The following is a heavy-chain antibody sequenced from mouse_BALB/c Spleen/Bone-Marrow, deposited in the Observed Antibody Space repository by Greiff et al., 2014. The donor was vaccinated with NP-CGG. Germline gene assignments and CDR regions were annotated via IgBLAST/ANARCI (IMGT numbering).Heavy chain of an antibody. CDR2: INPRNGGT. CDR3: TRFWDEAY. V-gene: IGHV1S81*02. D-gene: IGHD4-1*01. J-gene: IGHJ3*01. Sequence: VQLQQSEAELVKPGASVKLSCKASGYTFTNYYMYWVKQRPGQGLEWIGEINPRNGGTNFNEKFKSKATLTVDKFSRTAYMQLSSLTSEDSAVYYCTRFWDEAYWGQGTLVTVSS. CDR1: GYTFTNYY.